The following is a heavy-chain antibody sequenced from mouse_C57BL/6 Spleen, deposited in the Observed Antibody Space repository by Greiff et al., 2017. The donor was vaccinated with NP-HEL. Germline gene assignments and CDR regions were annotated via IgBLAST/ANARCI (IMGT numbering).Heavy chain of an antibody. Sequence: VQLQQPGAELVKPGASVKLSCKASGYTFTSYWMHWVKQRPGQGLEWIGMIHPNSGSTNYNEKFKSKATLTVDKSSSTAYMQLSSLTSEDSAVYYCARRITTVVALYYYAMDYWGQGTSVTVSS. CDR1: GYTFTSYW. CDR2: IHPNSGST. V-gene: IGHV1-64*01. CDR3: ARRITTVVALYYYAMDY. D-gene: IGHD1-1*01. J-gene: IGHJ4*01.